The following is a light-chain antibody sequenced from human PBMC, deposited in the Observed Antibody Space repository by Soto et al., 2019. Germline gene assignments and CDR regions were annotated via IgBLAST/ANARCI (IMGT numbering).Light chain of an antibody. J-gene: IGLJ2*01. CDR3: QSAHSSGTYVV. V-gene: IGLV3-25*03. CDR2: KDT. Sequence: SFELTQPPSMSVSPGQTARITCSGDALPKQYAYWYQKKPGQAPVLVIYKDTERPSGITERFSGSSSGTTVTLTISGVQAADEADYYCQSAHSSGTYVVFGGGTKLTVL. CDR1: ALPKQY.